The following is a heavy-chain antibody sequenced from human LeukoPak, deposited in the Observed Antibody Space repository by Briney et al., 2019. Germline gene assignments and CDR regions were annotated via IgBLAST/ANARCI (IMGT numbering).Heavy chain of an antibody. CDR3: AKDIYSGYDSHYFDY. D-gene: IGHD5-12*01. CDR2: ISWNSGSI. V-gene: IGHV3-9*01. J-gene: IGHJ4*02. CDR1: GLTFDDYA. Sequence: PGRSLRLSCAASGLTFDDYAMHWVRQAPGKGLEWVSGISWNSGSIGYADSVKGRFTISRDNAKNSLYLQMNSLRAEDTALYYCAKDIYSGYDSHYFDYWGQGTLVTVSS.